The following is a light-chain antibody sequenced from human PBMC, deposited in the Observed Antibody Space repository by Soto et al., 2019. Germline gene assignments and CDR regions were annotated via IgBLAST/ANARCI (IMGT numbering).Light chain of an antibody. CDR2: EVT. Sequence: QSALTQPASVSGSPGQSITISCTGTSSDVGGYNYVSWYQQHPGKAPKLMIYEVTYRPSGVSHRFSASKSGNTASLTISGLQAGDEADYYCISYTGSSTSYVFGTGTKVTV. CDR3: ISYTGSSTSYV. J-gene: IGLJ1*01. CDR1: SSDVGGYNY. V-gene: IGLV2-14*01.